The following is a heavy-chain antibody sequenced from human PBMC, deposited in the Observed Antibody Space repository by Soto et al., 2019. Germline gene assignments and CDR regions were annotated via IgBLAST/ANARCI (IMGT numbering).Heavy chain of an antibody. CDR3: ARPLNSSGYYYYYYYGMDV. D-gene: IGHD3-22*01. CDR1: GGTFSSYA. Sequence: ASVKVSCKASGGTFSSYAISWVRQAPGQGLEWMGGIIPIFGTANYAQKFRGRVTITADESTSTAYMELSSLRSEDTAVYYCARPLNSSGYYYYYYYGMDVWGQGTTVTVSS. V-gene: IGHV1-69*13. CDR2: IIPIFGTA. J-gene: IGHJ6*02.